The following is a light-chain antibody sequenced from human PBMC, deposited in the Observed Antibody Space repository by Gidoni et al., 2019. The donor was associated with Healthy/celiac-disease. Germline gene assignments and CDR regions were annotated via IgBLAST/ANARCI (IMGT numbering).Light chain of an antibody. Sequence: IVLTQSPATLSLSPGERATLSCRASQSFSSYLAWYQQKPGQAPRLPIYDASNRATGIPARFSGSGSGTDFTLTISSLEPEDFAVYYCQQRSNWPPTFGQGTRLEIK. J-gene: IGKJ5*01. CDR3: QQRSNWPPT. CDR2: DAS. CDR1: QSFSSY. V-gene: IGKV3-11*01.